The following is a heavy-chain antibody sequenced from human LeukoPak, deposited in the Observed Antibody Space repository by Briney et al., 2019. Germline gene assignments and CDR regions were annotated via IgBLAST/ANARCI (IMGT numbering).Heavy chain of an antibody. V-gene: IGHV4-4*07. Sequence: SETLSLTCTVSGGSISSYYWSWIGQPAGKGLEWIGRIYTSGSTNYNPSLKSRVTMSVDTSKNQFSLKLSSVTAADTAVYYCARDSLGYCSGGSCYSYYFDYWGQGTLVTVSS. D-gene: IGHD2-15*01. J-gene: IGHJ4*02. CDR2: IYTSGST. CDR3: ARDSLGYCSGGSCYSYYFDY. CDR1: GGSISSYY.